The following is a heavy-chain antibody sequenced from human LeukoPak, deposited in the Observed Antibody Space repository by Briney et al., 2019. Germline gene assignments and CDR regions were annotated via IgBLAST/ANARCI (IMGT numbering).Heavy chain of an antibody. CDR1: GGTLSSYA. CDR2: INPNSGGT. Sequence: ASVKVSCKASGGTLSSYAISWVRQAPGQGLEWMGWINPNSGGTNYAQKFQGRVTMTRDTSISTAYMELSRLRSDDTAVYYCAADNVDTAMVTAYYWGQGTLVTVSS. J-gene: IGHJ4*02. V-gene: IGHV1-2*02. CDR3: AADNVDTAMVTAYY. D-gene: IGHD5-18*01.